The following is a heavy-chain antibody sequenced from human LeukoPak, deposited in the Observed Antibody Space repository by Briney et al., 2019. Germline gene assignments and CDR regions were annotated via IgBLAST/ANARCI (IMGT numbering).Heavy chain of an antibody. J-gene: IGHJ4*02. CDR3: ARMSSYCDY. CDR2: IKPDGSEK. D-gene: IGHD2-2*01. CDR1: GFTFSSHH. V-gene: IGHV3-7*01. Sequence: GGSLRLSCVASGFTFSSHHMNWVSQTPGKGLESVATIKPDGSEKYYVDSVKGRFTISRDNAKSSLYLQMNSLRVEDTGVYFCARMSSYCDYWGQGTLVTVSS.